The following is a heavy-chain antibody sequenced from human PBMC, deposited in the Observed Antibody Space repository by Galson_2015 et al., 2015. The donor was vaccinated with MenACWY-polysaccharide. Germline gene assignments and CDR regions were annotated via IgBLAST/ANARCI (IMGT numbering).Heavy chain of an antibody. CDR2: TYRGSN. CDR3: VRGAYSSFDI. J-gene: IGHJ3*02. Sequence: CAISGDSVSNNHVAWNWIRQSPSRGLEWLGRTYRGSNQYAASMRGRIAINSDTSTNQFSLQLSSVTPEDTGLYYCVRGAYSSFDIWGQGTMVTVSS. D-gene: IGHD2-15*01. V-gene: IGHV6-1*01. CDR1: GDSVSNNHVA.